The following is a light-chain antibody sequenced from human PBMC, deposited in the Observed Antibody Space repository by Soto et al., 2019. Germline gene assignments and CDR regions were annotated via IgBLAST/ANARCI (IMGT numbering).Light chain of an antibody. CDR2: GAS. V-gene: IGKV3-15*01. CDR1: QSVSSN. J-gene: IGKJ4*01. Sequence: EIVMTQSPATLSVSPGERATLSCRASQSVSSNLAWYQQKPGQAPRLLIYGASTRATGIPARFSGSGSGTEFTLTISSLQSEDFALYYCQHYNNWPLTFGGGTKGDIK. CDR3: QHYNNWPLT.